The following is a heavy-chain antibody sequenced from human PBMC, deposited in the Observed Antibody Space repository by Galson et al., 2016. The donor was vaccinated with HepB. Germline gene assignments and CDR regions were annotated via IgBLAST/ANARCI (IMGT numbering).Heavy chain of an antibody. CDR3: ARDRQRHYYFYGMDV. D-gene: IGHD6-25*01. Sequence: GLEWVANIKEDGSEITYVDSVRGRFTISRDNAKNSLFLQMNRLRVEDTAVYYCARDRQRHYYFYGMDVWGHGTTVTVSS. V-gene: IGHV3-7*01. CDR2: IKEDGSEI. J-gene: IGHJ6*02.